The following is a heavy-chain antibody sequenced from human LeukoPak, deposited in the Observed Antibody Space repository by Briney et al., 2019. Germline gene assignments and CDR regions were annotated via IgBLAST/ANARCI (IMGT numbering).Heavy chain of an antibody. CDR1: GFTFSSYS. D-gene: IGHD6-19*01. CDR3: ARDSPSAYYFDY. J-gene: IGHJ4*02. V-gene: IGHV3-21*01. CDR2: ISSSSSYI. Sequence: GGSLRLSCAASGFTFSSYSMNWARQAPGKGLEWVSSISSSSSYIYYADSVKGRFTISRDNAKNSLYLQMNSLRAEDTAVYYCARDSPSAYYFDYWGQGTLVTVSS.